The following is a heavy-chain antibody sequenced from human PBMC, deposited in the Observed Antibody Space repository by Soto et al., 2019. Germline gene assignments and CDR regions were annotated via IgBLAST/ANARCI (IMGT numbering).Heavy chain of an antibody. D-gene: IGHD3-22*01. Sequence: QITLKESGPTLVKPTQTLTLTCTFSGFSLSTSGVGVGWIRQPPGKALEWLAVIYWDDDKRYSPSLKSRLTNTKDTSKNQVVLTMTNMDPVDTATYYCAHIYDSSRSSPYWGQGTLVTVSS. CDR1: GFSLSTSGVG. J-gene: IGHJ4*02. CDR2: IYWDDDK. V-gene: IGHV2-5*02. CDR3: AHIYDSSRSSPY.